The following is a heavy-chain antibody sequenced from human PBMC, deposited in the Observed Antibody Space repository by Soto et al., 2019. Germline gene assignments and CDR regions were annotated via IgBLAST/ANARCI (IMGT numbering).Heavy chain of an antibody. CDR1: GGSISSSSYY. Sequence: SETLSLTCTVSGGSISSSSYYWGWIRQPPGKGLAWIGSIYYSGSTYYNPSLKSRVTISVDTSKNQFSLKLSSVTAADTAVYYCARHLIDIVVVPAAISWFDPWGQGTLVTVSS. D-gene: IGHD2-2*02. J-gene: IGHJ5*02. CDR2: IYYSGST. V-gene: IGHV4-39*01. CDR3: ARHLIDIVVVPAAISWFDP.